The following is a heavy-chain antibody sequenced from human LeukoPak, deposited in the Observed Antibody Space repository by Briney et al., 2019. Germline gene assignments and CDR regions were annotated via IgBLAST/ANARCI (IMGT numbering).Heavy chain of an antibody. CDR2: ISWNSGSI. V-gene: IGHV3-9*01. Sequence: GGSLRLSCAVSGFTFDDYAMHWVRQAPGKGLEWVSGISWNSGSIGYADSVKGRFTISRDNAKNSLYLQMNSLRDEDTALYYCAKGIYSYGSSFDYWGQGTLVTVSS. CDR1: GFTFDDYA. CDR3: AKGIYSYGSSFDY. J-gene: IGHJ4*02. D-gene: IGHD5-18*01.